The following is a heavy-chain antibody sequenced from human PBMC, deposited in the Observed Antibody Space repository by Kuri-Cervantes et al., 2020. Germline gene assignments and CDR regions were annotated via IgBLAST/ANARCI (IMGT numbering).Heavy chain of an antibody. CDR3: ARETLAFCGGVCYSGPFDI. Sequence: ASVKVSCKASGYTFTSYDINWVRQATGQGLEWMGWMNPNSGNTGYAQKFQGRVTMTRNTSISTAYMELSSLRSEDTAVYYCARETLAFCGGVCYSGPFDIWGQGTMVTVSS. V-gene: IGHV1-8*01. D-gene: IGHD2-21*02. J-gene: IGHJ3*02. CDR2: MNPNSGNT. CDR1: GYTFTSYD.